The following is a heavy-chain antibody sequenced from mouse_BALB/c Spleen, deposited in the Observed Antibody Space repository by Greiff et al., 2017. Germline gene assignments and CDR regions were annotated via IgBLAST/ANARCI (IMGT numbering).Heavy chain of an antibody. D-gene: IGHD4-1*01. CDR2: INPSTGYT. V-gene: IGHV1-7*01. J-gene: IGHJ4*01. CDR3: ARRLTEAMDY. CDR1: GYTFTSYW. Sequence: VKLMESGAELAKPGASVKMSCKASGYTFTSYWMHWVKQRPGQGLEWIGYINPSTGYTEYNQKFKDKATLTADKSSSTAYMQLSSLTSEDSAVYYCARRLTEAMDYWGQGTSVTVSS.